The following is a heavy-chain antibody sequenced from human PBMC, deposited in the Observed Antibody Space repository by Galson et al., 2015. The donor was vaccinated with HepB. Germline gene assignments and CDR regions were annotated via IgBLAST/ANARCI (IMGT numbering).Heavy chain of an antibody. Sequence: CAISGDSVSSNSAAWNWIRQSPSRGLERLGRTYYRSKWYNDYAVSVKGRMTIDPDTSKNQFSLQLNSVTPEDTAVYYCARDSNYYGSGSYSTWGQGTLVTVSS. V-gene: IGHV6-1*01. CDR1: GDSVSSNSAA. CDR2: TYYRSKWYN. D-gene: IGHD3-10*01. CDR3: ARDSNYYGSGSYST. J-gene: IGHJ4*02.